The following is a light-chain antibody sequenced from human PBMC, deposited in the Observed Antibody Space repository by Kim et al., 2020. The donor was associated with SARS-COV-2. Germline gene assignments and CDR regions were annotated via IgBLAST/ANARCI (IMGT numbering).Light chain of an antibody. Sequence: GQRVTMSCSGCSSNIGTNHVYWYQQFPGTAPNLLIHSDNQRPSGVPDRFSGSKSGTSGSLAISGLRSEDEADYYCATWDDSLSGVVFGGGTQLTVL. V-gene: IGLV1-47*02. CDR2: SDN. CDR3: ATWDDSLSGVV. J-gene: IGLJ2*01. CDR1: SSNIGTNH.